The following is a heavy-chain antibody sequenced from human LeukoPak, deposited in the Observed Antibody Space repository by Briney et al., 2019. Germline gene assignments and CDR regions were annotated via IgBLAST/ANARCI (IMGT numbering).Heavy chain of an antibody. J-gene: IGHJ5*02. Sequence: PGGSLRLSXAASGFTFSSYWMHWVCQAPGKGLVWVSRINSDGSSTSYADSVKGRFTISRDNAKNTLYLQMNSLRAEDTAVYYCARDLYGDYEYNWFDPWGQGTLVTVSS. CDR3: ARDLYGDYEYNWFDP. D-gene: IGHD4-17*01. CDR2: INSDGSST. CDR1: GFTFSSYW. V-gene: IGHV3-74*01.